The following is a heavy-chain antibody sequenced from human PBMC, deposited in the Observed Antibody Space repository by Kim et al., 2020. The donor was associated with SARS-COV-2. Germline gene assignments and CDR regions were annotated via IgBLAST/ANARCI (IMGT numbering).Heavy chain of an antibody. CDR2: ISSSSSYI. D-gene: IGHD3-10*01. CDR1: GFTFSSYS. CDR3: ARIGADYDAFDI. J-gene: IGHJ3*02. V-gene: IGHV3-21*01. Sequence: GGSLRLSCAASGFTFSSYSMNWVRQAPGKGLEWVSSISSSSSYIYYADSVKGRFTISRDNAKNSLYLQMNSLRAEDTAVYYCARIGADYDAFDIWGQGTMVTVSS.